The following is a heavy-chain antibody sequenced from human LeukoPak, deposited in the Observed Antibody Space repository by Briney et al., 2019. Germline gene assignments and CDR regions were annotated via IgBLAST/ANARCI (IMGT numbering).Heavy chain of an antibody. Sequence: GGSLRLSCAASGFTFSSYSMNWVRQAPGKGLEWVSYISSSGSTIYYADSVKGRFTISRDNAKNSLYLQMNSLRAEDTAVYYCARDRDSSSWYYDAFDIWGQGTMVTVSS. CDR1: GFTFSSYS. D-gene: IGHD6-13*01. CDR2: ISSSGSTI. CDR3: ARDRDSSSWYYDAFDI. V-gene: IGHV3-48*04. J-gene: IGHJ3*02.